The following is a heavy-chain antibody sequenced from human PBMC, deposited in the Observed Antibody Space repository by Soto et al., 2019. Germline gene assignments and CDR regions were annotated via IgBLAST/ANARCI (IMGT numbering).Heavy chain of an antibody. Sequence: PGGSLRLSCAASGFTFSSYAMSWVRQAPGKGLEWVSAISGSGGSTYYADSAKSRLTISRDNSRNTLYLQMNSLRAEDTAVYYCAKRALAVAGTGDAFDIWGQGRMVTVTS. CDR2: ISGSGGST. D-gene: IGHD6-19*01. V-gene: IGHV3-23*01. CDR1: GFTFSSYA. J-gene: IGHJ3*02. CDR3: AKRALAVAGTGDAFDI.